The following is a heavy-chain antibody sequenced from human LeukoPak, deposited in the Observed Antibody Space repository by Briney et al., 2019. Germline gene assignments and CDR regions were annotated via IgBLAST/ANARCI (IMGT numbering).Heavy chain of an antibody. V-gene: IGHV3-21*01. Sequence: TGGSLRLSCAASGCTFSSYSMNWVRQAPGKGLEWVSSISSSSSYIYYADSEKGRFTISRDNAKNSLYLQMNSLRAEDTAVYYCARAIGAAAGTVDYWGQGTLVTVSS. J-gene: IGHJ4*02. CDR1: GCTFSSYS. CDR2: ISSSSSYI. CDR3: ARAIGAAAGTVDY. D-gene: IGHD6-13*01.